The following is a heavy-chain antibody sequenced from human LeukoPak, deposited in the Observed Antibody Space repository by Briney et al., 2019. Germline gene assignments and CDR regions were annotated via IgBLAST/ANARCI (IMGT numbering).Heavy chain of an antibody. CDR3: ARAYMTVTGTAY. CDR2: INPSGGST. J-gene: IGHJ4*02. Sequence: ASVKVSFKASGYTFTSYSMHWVRQAPGQGLEWTGMINPSGGSTSYAQKLQGRVTMTRDTSASTVYMELSSLRSEDTAVYYCARAYMTVTGTAYWGQGTLVTVSS. D-gene: IGHD1-1*01. CDR1: GYTFTSYS. V-gene: IGHV1-46*04.